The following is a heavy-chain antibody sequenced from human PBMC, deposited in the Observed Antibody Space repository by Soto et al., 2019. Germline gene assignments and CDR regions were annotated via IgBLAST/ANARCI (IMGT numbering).Heavy chain of an antibody. CDR3: ARTELRFLEWSSGYYYAMDV. CDR1: GYTFTGNF. J-gene: IGHJ6*02. D-gene: IGHD3-3*01. Sequence: QVQLVQSGAEVKKPGASVKVSCKASGYTFTGNFMHWVRQAPGQGLEWMGWINPNSGGTNYAQKFQGRVTMTRDTSISTAYMELSSLRSDDTAVYYCARTELRFLEWSSGYYYAMDVWGQGTTDTVSS. V-gene: IGHV1-2*02. CDR2: INPNSGGT.